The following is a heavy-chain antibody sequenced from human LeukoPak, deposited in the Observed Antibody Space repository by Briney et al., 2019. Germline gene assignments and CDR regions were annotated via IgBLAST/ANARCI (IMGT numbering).Heavy chain of an antibody. CDR1: GFTFSSYA. J-gene: IGHJ4*02. CDR2: ISYDGSNK. CDR3: AKDRGTMTYHFDY. V-gene: IGHV3-30-3*01. Sequence: GGSLRLSCAASGFTFSSYAMHWVRQAPGKGLEWVAVISYDGSNKYYADSVKGRFTISRDNSKNTLFLQMNSLRAEDTAVYYCAKDRGTMTYHFDYWGQGTLVTVSS. D-gene: IGHD3-22*01.